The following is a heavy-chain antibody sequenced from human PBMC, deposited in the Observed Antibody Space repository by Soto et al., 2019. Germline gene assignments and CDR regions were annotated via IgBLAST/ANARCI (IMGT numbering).Heavy chain of an antibody. CDR3: ARIPGYSTTWYYAVDI. J-gene: IGHJ3*02. CDR2: IITYSGNT. Sequence: QVQLVQSGPEVKKPGASVKVSCKAAGYTFTNYGITWVRQAPGQGLEWMGWIITYSGNTNYAQKLQDRVSLTADTSTSTAYMELRSPRSDDTAVYYCARIPGYSTTWYYAVDIWGQGTLVTVSS. V-gene: IGHV1-18*01. D-gene: IGHD6-13*01. CDR1: GYTFTNYG.